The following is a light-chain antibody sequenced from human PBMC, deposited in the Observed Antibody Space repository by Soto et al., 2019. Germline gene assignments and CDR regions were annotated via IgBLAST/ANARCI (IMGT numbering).Light chain of an antibody. Sequence: IQMLESPATLSASRXDRVAITCRASQSISRWVTXXQQXXGXPPKXXXDKXSSLESGCPSRFSGSGSGTEFTRTIGGRHPSDSVNYYCQQFKRDTSTFGQGTRLDIK. V-gene: IGKV1-5*01. CDR3: QQFKRDTST. J-gene: IGKJ5*01. CDR1: QSISRW. CDR2: KXS.